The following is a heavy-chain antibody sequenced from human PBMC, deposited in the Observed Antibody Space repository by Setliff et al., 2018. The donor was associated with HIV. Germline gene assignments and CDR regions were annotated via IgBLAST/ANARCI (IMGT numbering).Heavy chain of an antibody. CDR1: GGSIYGSDYY. CDR3: ARTPPTTFWSGYTYYYYMDV. J-gene: IGHJ6*03. Sequence: PSETLSLTCTVSGGSIYGSDYYWGWIRQPPGKGLESIGSIYYSGSTNYNPSLKSRVTISVDTSKNQFSLKLNSVTAADTAVYYCARTPPTTFWSGYTYYYYMDVWGKGTTVTVSS. CDR2: IYYSGST. D-gene: IGHD3-3*01. V-gene: IGHV4-39*07.